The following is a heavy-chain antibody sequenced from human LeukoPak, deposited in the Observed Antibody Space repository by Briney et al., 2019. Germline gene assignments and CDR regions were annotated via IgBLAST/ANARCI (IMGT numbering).Heavy chain of an antibody. CDR1: GGSFSGYY. Sequence: SETLSLTCAVYGGSFSGYYWSWIRQPPGKGLEWIGEINHSGSTNYNPSLKSRVTISVDTSKNQFSLKLSSVTAADTAVYYCARAGSGYEDGFDYWGQGTLVTVSS. CDR2: INHSGST. V-gene: IGHV4-34*01. CDR3: ARAGSGYEDGFDY. D-gene: IGHD5-12*01. J-gene: IGHJ4*02.